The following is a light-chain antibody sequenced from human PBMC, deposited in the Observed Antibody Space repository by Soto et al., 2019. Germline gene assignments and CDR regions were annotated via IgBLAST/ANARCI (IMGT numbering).Light chain of an antibody. V-gene: IGLV3-21*02. Sequence: SYEMTQPPSVSVAPGQTARITCGGNNIGSKSVQWYQQRPGQAPVLVVYDDTDRPSGIPERFSGSNSGNTATLTISRVEAGDEADFYCQVWDRSFDPSFGGGTKLTVL. CDR1: NIGSKS. CDR3: QVWDRSFDPS. J-gene: IGLJ2*01. CDR2: DDT.